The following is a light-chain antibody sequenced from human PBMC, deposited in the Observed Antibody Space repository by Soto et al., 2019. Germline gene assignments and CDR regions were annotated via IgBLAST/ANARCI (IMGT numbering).Light chain of an antibody. CDR2: NNN. CDR1: TSNIGSNT. V-gene: IGLV1-44*01. J-gene: IGLJ3*02. CDR3: AAWDDSLMGLV. Sequence: QSVLTQPPSTSGTPGQRVTISCSGTTSNIGSNTVNWYQQLPGTAPKLLIYNNNQRPSGVPDRLSGSKSGTSASLAISGRQSEDEALYYCAAWDDSLMGLVFGGGTKLTVL.